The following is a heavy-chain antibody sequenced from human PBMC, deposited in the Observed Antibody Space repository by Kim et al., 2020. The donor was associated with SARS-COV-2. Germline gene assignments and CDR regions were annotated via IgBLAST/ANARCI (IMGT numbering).Heavy chain of an antibody. CDR3: ARMSMGYSSPLCYSYGLYV. CDR1: GVSLSTRGMC. D-gene: IGHD6-19*01. J-gene: IGHJ6*02. V-gene: IGHV2-70*11. CDR2: ITWDDDK. Sequence: SGPTLVNPTQTLTLTCTLSGVSLSTRGMCVSWIRQPPGKALEWLARITWDDDKYYNTSLKTRLTISKDTPKNQVVLTMTRMDPVDTATYYCARMSMGYSSPLCYSYGLYVWGPGTTVSVS.